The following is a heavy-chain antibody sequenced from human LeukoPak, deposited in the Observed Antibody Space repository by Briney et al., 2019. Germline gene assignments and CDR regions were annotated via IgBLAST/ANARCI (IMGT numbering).Heavy chain of an antibody. Sequence: GGSLRLSCAASGFTFSNYWMTWVRQAPGKGLEWVSVIYSGGSTYYADSVKGRFTISRDNSKNTLYLQMNSLRAEDTAVYYCARLYYYYYYMDVWGKGTTVTVSS. CDR3: ARLYYYYYYMDV. CDR1: GFTFSNYW. J-gene: IGHJ6*03. CDR2: IYSGGST. V-gene: IGHV3-66*02.